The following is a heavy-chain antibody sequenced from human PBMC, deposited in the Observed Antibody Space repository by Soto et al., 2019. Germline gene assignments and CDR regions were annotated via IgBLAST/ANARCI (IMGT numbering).Heavy chain of an antibody. CDR3: ARGGVDVVATSAFDY. Sequence: QVQLVQSGAEVKKTGSSVKVSCKASGATYSTSAISWVRQAPGQGLEWMGGINPILGTPDYAHKFQGRVTITADESTSTVYMELGSLRSEDTALYFCARGGVDVVATSAFDYWGQGTLVTVSS. CDR2: INPILGTP. J-gene: IGHJ4*02. D-gene: IGHD5-12*01. V-gene: IGHV1-69*01. CDR1: GATYSTSA.